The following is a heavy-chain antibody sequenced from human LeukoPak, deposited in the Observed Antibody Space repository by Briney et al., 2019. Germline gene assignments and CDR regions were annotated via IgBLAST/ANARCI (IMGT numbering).Heavy chain of an antibody. J-gene: IGHJ4*02. D-gene: IGHD5-12*01. CDR2: ISDSGGST. Sequence: GGSLRLSCAASGFTFSNYAMSWVRQAPGKGLEWVSTISDSGGSTFYADSVKGRFTISRDKSSNTLYLQMNGLRAEDTAVYYCARCSGHDSYFDYWGQGTLVTVSS. CDR1: GFTFSNYA. V-gene: IGHV3-23*01. CDR3: ARCSGHDSYFDY.